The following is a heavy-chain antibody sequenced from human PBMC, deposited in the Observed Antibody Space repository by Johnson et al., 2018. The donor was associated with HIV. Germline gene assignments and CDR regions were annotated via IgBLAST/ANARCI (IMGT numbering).Heavy chain of an antibody. J-gene: IGHJ3*02. V-gene: IGHV3-15*01. D-gene: IGHD7-27*01. CDR1: GFTFSNAW. Sequence: AASGFTFSNAWMSWVRQAPGKGLEWVARINRKTDGGTTDYAAPVKGRFTISRDDSKNTLYLQLNSLKTEDTAVYYCTTPRPNWGWNAFDIWGQGTMVTVSS. CDR3: TTPRPNWGWNAFDI. CDR2: INRKTDGGTT.